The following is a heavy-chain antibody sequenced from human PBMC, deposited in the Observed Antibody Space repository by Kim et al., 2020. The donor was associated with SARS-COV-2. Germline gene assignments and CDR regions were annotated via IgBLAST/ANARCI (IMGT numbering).Heavy chain of an antibody. D-gene: IGHD5-12*01. CDR2: INWNGGST. CDR1: GFTFDDYG. Sequence: GGSLRLSCAASGFTFDDYGMSWVRQAPGKGLEWVSGINWNGGSTGYADSVKGRFTISRDNAKNSLYLQMNSLRAEDTALYHCARESGYDSPTYYYYYYGMDVWGQGTTVTVSS. V-gene: IGHV3-20*01. J-gene: IGHJ6*02. CDR3: ARESGYDSPTYYYYYYGMDV.